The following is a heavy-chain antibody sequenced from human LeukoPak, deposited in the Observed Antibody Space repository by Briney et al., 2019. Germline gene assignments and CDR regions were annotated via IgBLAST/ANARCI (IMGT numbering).Heavy chain of an antibody. CDR1: GFTFSSYS. CDR2: ISSSSSYI. Sequence: WGSLSLSCAASGFTFSSYSMNWVRQAPGKGLEWVSSISSSSSYIYYADSVKGRFTISRDNAKNSLYLQMNSLRAEDRAVYYCAKDGAGRGVFDIGGQGTMVTVSS. CDR3: AKDGAGRGVFDI. V-gene: IGHV3-21*01. D-gene: IGHD3-10*01. J-gene: IGHJ3*02.